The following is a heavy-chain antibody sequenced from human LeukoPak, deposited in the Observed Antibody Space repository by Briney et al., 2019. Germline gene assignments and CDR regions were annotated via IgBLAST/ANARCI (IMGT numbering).Heavy chain of an antibody. D-gene: IGHD3-10*01. CDR1: GFTFSNYV. J-gene: IGHJ5*01. CDR3: AKGSSPDYYGSGRFDS. V-gene: IGHV3-23*01. CDR2: VSGSGGST. Sequence: GGSLRLSCAASGFTFSNYVMSWVRRAPVKGLQWVSSVSGSGGSTYYADSVKGRFTISRDSSKNTVYLQMNSLRAEDTAVYFCAKGSSPDYYGSGRFDSWGQGILVTVSS.